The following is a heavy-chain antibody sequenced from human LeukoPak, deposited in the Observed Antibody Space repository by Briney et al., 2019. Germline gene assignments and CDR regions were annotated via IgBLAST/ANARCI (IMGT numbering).Heavy chain of an antibody. CDR1: GFTFSSYS. J-gene: IGHJ3*02. CDR3: VRDTFSPDAFDI. D-gene: IGHD3-16*01. Sequence: GGSLRLSCAASGFTFSSYSMNWVRQAPGKGLEWVSSISTSSSYIYSADSVKGRFTISRDNAKNSLYLQMNSLRAENTAVYYCVRDTFSPDAFDIWGQGTMVTVSS. CDR2: ISTSSSYI. V-gene: IGHV3-21*01.